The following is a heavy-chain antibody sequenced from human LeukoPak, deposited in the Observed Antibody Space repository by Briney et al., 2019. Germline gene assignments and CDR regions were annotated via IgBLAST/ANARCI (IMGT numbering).Heavy chain of an antibody. D-gene: IGHD3-16*02. Sequence: GASVKVSCKASGYTFTGYYMHWVRQAPGQGLECMGRINPNSGGTNYAQKFQGTVTMTRDTSISTAYMELSRLRSDDTAVYYCATHFMITFGGVIVNDYWGQGTLVTVSS. CDR2: INPNSGGT. CDR1: GYTFTGYY. J-gene: IGHJ4*02. CDR3: ATHFMITFGGVIVNDY. V-gene: IGHV1-2*06.